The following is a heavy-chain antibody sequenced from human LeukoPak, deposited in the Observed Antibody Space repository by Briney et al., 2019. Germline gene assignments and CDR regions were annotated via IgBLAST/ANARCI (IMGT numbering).Heavy chain of an antibody. Sequence: SETLSLTCAVSGGSISSSNWWSWVRQPPGKGLEWIGEIYHSGSTNYNPSLKSRVTISVDKSKNQFSLKLSSVTAADTVVYYCARDGGDYEAFDIWGQGTMVTVSS. CDR2: IYHSGST. J-gene: IGHJ3*02. CDR3: ARDGGDYEAFDI. D-gene: IGHD3-16*01. CDR1: GGSISSSNW. V-gene: IGHV4-4*02.